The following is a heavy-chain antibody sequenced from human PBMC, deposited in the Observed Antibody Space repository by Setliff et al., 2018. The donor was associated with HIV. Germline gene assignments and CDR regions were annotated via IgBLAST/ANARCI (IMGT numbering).Heavy chain of an antibody. CDR3: ARERITMVRGVNWFDP. V-gene: IGHV4-34*01. J-gene: IGHJ5*02. D-gene: IGHD3-10*01. CDR2: INHSGST. CDR1: GGSFSGYY. Sequence: KASETLSLTCAVYGGSFSGYYWSWIRQPPGKGLEWIGEINHSGSTNYNPSLKSRVTISVDTSKNKFSLKLSSVTAADTAVYYCARERITMVRGVNWFDPWGQGTLVTVSS.